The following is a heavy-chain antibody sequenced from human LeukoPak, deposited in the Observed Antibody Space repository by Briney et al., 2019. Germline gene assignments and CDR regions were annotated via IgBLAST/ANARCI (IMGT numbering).Heavy chain of an antibody. V-gene: IGHV4-39*07. CDR3: ARSSPGSGSFHFDY. D-gene: IGHD3-10*01. CDR2: IYHSGST. CDR1: GGSISSSSHY. J-gene: IGHJ4*02. Sequence: SETLSLTCTVSGGSISSSSHYWGWIRQPPGKGLEWIGSIYHSGSTYYNPSLKSRVTISVDTSKNQFSLKLSSVTAADTAVYYCARSSPGSGSFHFDYWGQGTLVTVSS.